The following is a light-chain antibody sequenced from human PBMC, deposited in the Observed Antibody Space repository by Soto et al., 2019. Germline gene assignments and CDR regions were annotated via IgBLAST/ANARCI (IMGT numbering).Light chain of an antibody. CDR1: QSVNSSY. J-gene: IGKJ2*01. V-gene: IGKV3-20*01. CDR2: GAA. Sequence: EIGLTQSQGTLSLSPGARATHTCGASQSVNSSYLAWYQQKPGQAPRLLIYGAASRATGIPDRFSGSGSGKDFTLTIRRLEPEDFAGYYCQQYGSSPPWYTCGQGTKLEIK. CDR3: QQYGSSPPWYT.